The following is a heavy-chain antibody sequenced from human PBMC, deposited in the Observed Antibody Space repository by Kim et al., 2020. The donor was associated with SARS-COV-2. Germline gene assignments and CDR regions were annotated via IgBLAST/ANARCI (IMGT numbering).Heavy chain of an antibody. CDR2: ISSSSSYI. Sequence: GGSLRLSCAASGFTFSSYSMNWVRQAPGKGLEWVSSISSSSSYIYYADSVKGRFTISRDNAKNSLYLQMNSLRAEDTAVYYCARVWYDILTGYNDYWGQGTLVTVSS. D-gene: IGHD3-9*01. V-gene: IGHV3-21*01. CDR1: GFTFSSYS. J-gene: IGHJ4*02. CDR3: ARVWYDILTGYNDY.